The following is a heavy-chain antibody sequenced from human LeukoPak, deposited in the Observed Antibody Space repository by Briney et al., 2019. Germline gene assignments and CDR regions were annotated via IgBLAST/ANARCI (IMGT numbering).Heavy chain of an antibody. D-gene: IGHD2-15*01. CDR3: ARAVVVVVPTTGTYYFGY. J-gene: IGHJ4*02. V-gene: IGHV4-61*01. Sequence: SETLSLTCTVSGGSFNSGNYYWNWIRQPPGKGLEWIGYIYYSGSTNYNPSLKSRITMSVDTSKNQLSLKLSSVTAADTAMYYCARAVVVVVPTTGTYYFGYWGQGALVTVSS. CDR2: IYYSGST. CDR1: GGSFNSGNYY.